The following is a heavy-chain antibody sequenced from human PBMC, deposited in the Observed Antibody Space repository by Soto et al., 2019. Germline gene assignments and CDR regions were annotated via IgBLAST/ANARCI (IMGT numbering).Heavy chain of an antibody. CDR1: GYNISSYD. J-gene: IGHJ1*01. CDR3: AREENCSGGTCYSEYFHR. Sequence: EASVKVSCKASGYNISSYDIIWVRQAAGQGLEWMGWMDPNRGHSDSVQNFRGRVTMTTNISASTAYMELSGLRSDDTGVYYCAREENCSGGTCYSEYFHRWGQGTLVTVSS. D-gene: IGHD2-15*01. V-gene: IGHV1-8*01. CDR2: MDPNRGHS.